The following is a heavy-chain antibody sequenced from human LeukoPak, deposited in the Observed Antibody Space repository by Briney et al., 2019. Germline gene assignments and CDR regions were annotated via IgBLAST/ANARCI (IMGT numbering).Heavy chain of an antibody. D-gene: IGHD3-16*01. Sequence: ASVPVSCKASGYTFTSYVISWVRQAPGQGLAWMGWISVYNSDTNYAQKLQDRVTMTTDTSTNTAYMELRSLRSDDTAVYYCARGFRGTATCHELDYWGQGTQVTVSS. CDR2: ISVYNSDT. CDR3: ARGFRGTATCHELDY. CDR1: GYTFTSYV. V-gene: IGHV1-18*01. J-gene: IGHJ4*02.